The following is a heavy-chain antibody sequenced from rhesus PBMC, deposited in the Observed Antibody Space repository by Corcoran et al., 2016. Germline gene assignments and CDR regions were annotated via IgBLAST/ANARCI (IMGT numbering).Heavy chain of an antibody. CDR1: GGSISGYYY. CDR2: IYDNSAST. CDR3: ARGSSYSYYGLDS. V-gene: IGHV4-73*01. D-gene: IGHD4-29*01. J-gene: IGHJ6*01. Sequence: QVKLQQWGEGLVKPSETLSLTCAVYGGSISGYYYWSWIRQPPGKGLEWIGYIYDNSASTNYNPSLKNRITISKDTSKNQFSLKLSSVTAADTAVYYCARGSSYSYYGLDSWGQGVVVTVSS.